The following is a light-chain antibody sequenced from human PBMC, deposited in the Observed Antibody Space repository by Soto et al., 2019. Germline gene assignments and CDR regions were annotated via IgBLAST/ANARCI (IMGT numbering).Light chain of an antibody. Sequence: DIQMTQAPSSLSASVGDRATISCRASQSITTYLNWYQQKPGKAPKLLIYAASSLQSGVPSRFSGSGSGTDFTLTISSLQPEDFATYYCQQYYIYPITFGQGTRLEIK. CDR2: AAS. CDR1: QSITTY. V-gene: IGKV1-39*01. CDR3: QQYYIYPIT. J-gene: IGKJ5*01.